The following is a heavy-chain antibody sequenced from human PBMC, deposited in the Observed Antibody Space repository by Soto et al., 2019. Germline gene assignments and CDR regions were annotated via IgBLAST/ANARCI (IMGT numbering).Heavy chain of an antibody. Sequence: QLQLQESGSGLVKPSQTLSLTCAVSGGSISSGGYSWSWIRQQPGKGLQWIGYIYHSGSTYYNPSLNSRVCISVDRSKTQSTLKLSSVTAADASLYYYARTPDYWGEGSLVTVSS. CDR1: GGSISSGGYS. D-gene: IGHD2-15*01. J-gene: IGHJ4*02. CDR2: IYHSGST. V-gene: IGHV4-30-2*01. CDR3: ARTPDY.